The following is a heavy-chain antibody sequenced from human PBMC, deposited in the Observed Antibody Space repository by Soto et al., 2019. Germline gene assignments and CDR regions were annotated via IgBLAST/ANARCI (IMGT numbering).Heavy chain of an antibody. Sequence: GESLKISCKTSGFAFSIYGVAWVRQMPGKGFEWMGITYPGDSATKYSPSFQGHVTISSDKSTNTAYLQWSSLRASDTAIYFCAANPRHDTDPLWHYWGQGTLVTVSS. CDR1: GFAFSIYG. J-gene: IGHJ4*02. CDR2: TYPGDSAT. V-gene: IGHV5-51*01. CDR3: AANPRHDTDPLWHY. D-gene: IGHD3-16*01.